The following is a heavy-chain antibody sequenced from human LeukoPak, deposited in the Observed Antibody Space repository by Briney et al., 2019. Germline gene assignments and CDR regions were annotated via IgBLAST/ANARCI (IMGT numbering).Heavy chain of an antibody. CDR1: GFNVNNAW. Sequence: PGGSLRLSCAASGFNVNNAWMSWVRQAPGKGLEWVGRIRSKIDGGATDYAAPVKGRFTISRDDTKNTLYLQINSLKIEDTAMYYCYTSITDYWGQGTLVTVSS. J-gene: IGHJ4*02. CDR3: YTSITDY. CDR2: IRSKIDGGAT. V-gene: IGHV3-15*07. D-gene: IGHD2-21*01.